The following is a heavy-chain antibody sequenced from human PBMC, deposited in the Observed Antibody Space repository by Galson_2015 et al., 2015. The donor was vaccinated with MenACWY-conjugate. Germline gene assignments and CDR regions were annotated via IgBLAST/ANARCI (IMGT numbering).Heavy chain of an antibody. CDR3: ARARDYSFPFIDV. CDR1: GFSFSGYG. V-gene: IGHV3-7*03. Sequence: LRLSCAASGFSFSGYGMSWVRQAPGEGLEWVAYVRQDEGEKNYVDSVKGRFTISRDNAKKSLYLQMKSLRGVDTAIYYCARARDYSFPFIDVWGKGTTVTVSS. J-gene: IGHJ6*03. CDR2: VRQDEGEK.